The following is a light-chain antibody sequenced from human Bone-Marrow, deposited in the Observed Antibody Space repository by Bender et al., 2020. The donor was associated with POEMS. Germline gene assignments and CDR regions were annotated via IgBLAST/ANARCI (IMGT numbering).Light chain of an antibody. V-gene: IGLV1-40*01. Sequence: QSVLTQPPSVSGAPGQRVTISCTGSSSNIGAGYDVHWYQQVPGTAPNVVIYDRTSRPSGVPDRFTVPKSGTSASLAITGLQAEDEADFYCSSHAIRSTWVFGGGTRLTVL. CDR2: DRT. CDR3: SSHAIRSTWV. J-gene: IGLJ3*02. CDR1: SSNIGAGYD.